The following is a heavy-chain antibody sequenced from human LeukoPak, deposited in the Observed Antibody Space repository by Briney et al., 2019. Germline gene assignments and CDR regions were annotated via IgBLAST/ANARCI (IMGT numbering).Heavy chain of an antibody. CDR2: ISSSSTYI. CDR3: AGDYEGNLAFDI. Sequence: PGRSLRLSCAASGFTFSSYAIHWVRQAPGKGLEWVSSISSSSTYIYYADSLEGRFTISRDNVRNSLYLQMNSLRAEDTAVYYCAGDYEGNLAFDIWGQGTMVTVSS. J-gene: IGHJ3*02. V-gene: IGHV3-21*01. D-gene: IGHD4-23*01. CDR1: GFTFSSYA.